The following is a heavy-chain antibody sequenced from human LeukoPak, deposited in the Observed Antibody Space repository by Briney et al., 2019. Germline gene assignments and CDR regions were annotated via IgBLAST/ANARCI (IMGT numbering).Heavy chain of an antibody. V-gene: IGHV3-48*01. D-gene: IGHD2-2*01. J-gene: IGHJ6*03. CDR2: ISSGSRTI. CDR3: ARDQVVLHMFGGYYYYYMDV. Sequence: PGGSLRLSCAASGFTFSNYSMNWVRQAPGKGLEWVSYISSGSRTIYYADSVKGRFTISRDNAKNSLYLQMNSLRAEDTAVYYCARDQVVLHMFGGYYYYYMDVWGKGTTVTVSS. CDR1: GFTFSNYS.